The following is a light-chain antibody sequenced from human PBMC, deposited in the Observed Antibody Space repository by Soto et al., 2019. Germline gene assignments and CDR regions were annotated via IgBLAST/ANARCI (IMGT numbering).Light chain of an antibody. J-gene: IGLJ3*02. CDR1: MRDVGAYNL. CDR3: SAYTARRTLV. V-gene: IGLV2-14*01. Sequence: QSVLTQPASVSGSAGQSITISCSGTMRDVGAYNLVSWYQQHPGTAPKLIIYEVRNRPSGISSRFSGSRSGNTASLTISGLQPEDEGDYYCSAYTARRTLVFGGGTKLTLL. CDR2: EVR.